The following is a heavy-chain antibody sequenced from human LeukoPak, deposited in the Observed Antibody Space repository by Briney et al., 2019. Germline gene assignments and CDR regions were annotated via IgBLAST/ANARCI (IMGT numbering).Heavy chain of an antibody. Sequence: SETLSLTCAVSGGSISSSNWWSWVRQPPGKGLEWIGEIYHSGSTNYNPSLKSRVTISVDKSKNQFSLKLSSVTAADTAVYYCARVRSITIFGVVISDAFDIWGQGTMVTVSS. CDR3: ARVRSITIFGVVISDAFDI. CDR1: GGSISSSNW. V-gene: IGHV4-4*02. J-gene: IGHJ3*02. D-gene: IGHD3-3*01. CDR2: IYHSGST.